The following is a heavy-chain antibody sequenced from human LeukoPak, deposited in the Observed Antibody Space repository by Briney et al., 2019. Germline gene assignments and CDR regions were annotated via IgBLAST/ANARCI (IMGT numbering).Heavy chain of an antibody. Sequence: GASVKVSCKASGYTFTSYGISWVRQAPGQGLEWMGWISAYNGNTNYAQKLQGRVTMTTDTSTSTAYMELRSLRSDDTAVYYCARRLSSSWYGETFDYWGQGTLVTVSS. CDR2: ISAYNGNT. J-gene: IGHJ4*02. V-gene: IGHV1-18*01. CDR1: GYTFTSYG. D-gene: IGHD6-13*01. CDR3: ARRLSSSWYGETFDY.